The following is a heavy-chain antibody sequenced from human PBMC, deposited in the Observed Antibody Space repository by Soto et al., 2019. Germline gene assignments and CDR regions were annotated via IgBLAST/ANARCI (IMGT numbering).Heavy chain of an antibody. Sequence: PGGSLRFSCEASGFTFSNYAMAWVRQAPGKGLECVSGIRVKGGDPYDAPSVKGRFTIARDNSTTTLYVKMNSLTAEDPATYFRAKCGASNTCIRTRFAPWAQGTIVTVSS. V-gene: IGHV3-23*01. J-gene: IGHJ5*02. CDR2: IRVKGGDP. CDR3: AKCGASNTCIRTRFAP. CDR1: GFTFSNYA. D-gene: IGHD2-15*01.